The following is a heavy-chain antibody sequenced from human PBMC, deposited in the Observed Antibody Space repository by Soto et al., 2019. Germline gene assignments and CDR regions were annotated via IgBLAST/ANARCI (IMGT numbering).Heavy chain of an antibody. J-gene: IGHJ5*02. CDR1: GFTFSSNS. CDR3: ARVGIFTGYGS. Sequence: EVQLVESGGGLVKPGGSLTLSCAASGFTFSSNSMAWVRKAPGKGLEWVSAIDGTSTYIYYADSVKGRFTISRDHAKNSLYLQMSSLRAEDTSVYYCARVGIFTGYGSWGQGTPVTVSS. CDR2: IDGTSTYI. V-gene: IGHV3-21*01. D-gene: IGHD5-12*01.